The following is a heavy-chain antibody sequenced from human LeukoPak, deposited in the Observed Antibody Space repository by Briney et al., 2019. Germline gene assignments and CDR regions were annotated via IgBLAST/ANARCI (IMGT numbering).Heavy chain of an antibody. CDR3: AGGYEFDY. CDR2: INHSGST. V-gene: IGHV4-34*08. D-gene: IGHD5-12*01. Sequence: GSLRLSCTVSGFTLSSYEMIWIRQPPGKGLEWIGEINHSGSTNYNPSLKSRVTISVDTSKNQFSLKLSSVTAADTAVYYCAGGYEFDYWGQGTLVTVSS. J-gene: IGHJ4*02. CDR1: GFTLSSYE.